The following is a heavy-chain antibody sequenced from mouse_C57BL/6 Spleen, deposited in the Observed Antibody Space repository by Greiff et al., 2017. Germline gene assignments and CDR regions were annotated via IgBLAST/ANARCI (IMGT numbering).Heavy chain of an antibody. D-gene: IGHD2-3*01. CDR2: IYPGDGDT. CDR1: GYAFSSYW. J-gene: IGHJ2*01. CDR3: ARRGWLLDLDY. Sequence: VQLQQSGAELVKPGASVKISCKASGYAFSSYWMNWVKQRPGKGLEWIGQIYPGDGDTNYNGKFKGKATLTADKSSSTAYMQLSSRTSEDSAVDYCARRGWLLDLDYWGQGTTLTVSS. V-gene: IGHV1-80*01.